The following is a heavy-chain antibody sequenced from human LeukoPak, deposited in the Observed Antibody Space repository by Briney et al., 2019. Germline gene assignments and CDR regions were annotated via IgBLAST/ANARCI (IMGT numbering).Heavy chain of an antibody. CDR2: ISYDRSNK. CDR1: GFTFSNYG. Sequence: GGSLRLSCAASGFTFSNYGMHWVRQAPGKGLEWVAFISYDRSNKYYADSVKGRFAISRDNSKNTLYLQMNGLRAEDTAVYYCAKDFRGALDAFDIWGQGTMVTVSS. J-gene: IGHJ3*02. D-gene: IGHD3-10*01. CDR3: AKDFRGALDAFDI. V-gene: IGHV3-30*18.